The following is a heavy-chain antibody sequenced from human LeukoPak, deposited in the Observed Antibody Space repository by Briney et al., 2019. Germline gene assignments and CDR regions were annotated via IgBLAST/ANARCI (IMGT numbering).Heavy chain of an antibody. CDR2: INPNSGGT. Sequence: ASVKVSCKASGYTFTGYYMHWVRQAPGQGLEWMGWINPNSGGTNYAQKFQGRVTMTRDTSISTAYMELRSLRSDDTAVYYCARVTLSEIVVFDIWGQGTMVTVSS. J-gene: IGHJ3*02. D-gene: IGHD2-15*01. CDR1: GYTFTGYY. CDR3: ARVTLSEIVVFDI. V-gene: IGHV1-2*02.